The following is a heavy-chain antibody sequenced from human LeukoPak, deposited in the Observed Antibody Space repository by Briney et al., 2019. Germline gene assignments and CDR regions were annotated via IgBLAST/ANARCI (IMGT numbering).Heavy chain of an antibody. CDR3: ARDRRESTKPNDAFDI. Sequence: SETLSLTCSVSGGSISSYYWSWIRQSPGKGLEWIGYIYYTGSTNYNPSLESRVTISVDTSKKQLALKLNSVTAADTAVYYCARDRRESTKPNDAFDIWGQGTMVTVSS. CDR1: GGSISSYY. V-gene: IGHV4-59*01. CDR2: IYYTGST. D-gene: IGHD1-1*01. J-gene: IGHJ3*02.